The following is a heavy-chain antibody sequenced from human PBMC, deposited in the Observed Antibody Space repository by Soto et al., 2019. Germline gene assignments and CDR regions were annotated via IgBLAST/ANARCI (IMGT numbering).Heavy chain of an antibody. J-gene: IGHJ6*02. CDR2: ISPNSGGT. Sequence: ASVKVSCKASGYTFTGYYMHWVRQAPGQGLEWMGWISPNSGGTNYAQKFQGRVSMTRDTSISTAYMELSRLRSDDTAVYYCARAVGYCSSTSCYLGGYYYYGMDVWGQGTTVTVSS. CDR3: ARAVGYCSSTSCYLGGYYYYGMDV. CDR1: GYTFTGYY. V-gene: IGHV1-2*02. D-gene: IGHD2-2*01.